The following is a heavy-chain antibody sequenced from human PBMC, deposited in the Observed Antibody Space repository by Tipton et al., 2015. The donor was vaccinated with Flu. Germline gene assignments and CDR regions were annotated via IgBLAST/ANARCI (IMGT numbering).Heavy chain of an antibody. V-gene: IGHV4-38-2*01. Sequence: TLSLTCAVSGDSISSDFYWAWIRQFPGKGLEWIGTVSRTGSTIYNPSLKSRVTISIDTSKNQFSLNIGSVTAADMAVYYCARRNDSNSVSYPKSWFDPWGPGTLVVVSS. D-gene: IGHD4-23*01. CDR1: GDSISSDFY. J-gene: IGHJ5*02. CDR2: VSRTGST. CDR3: ARRNDSNSVSYPKSWFDP.